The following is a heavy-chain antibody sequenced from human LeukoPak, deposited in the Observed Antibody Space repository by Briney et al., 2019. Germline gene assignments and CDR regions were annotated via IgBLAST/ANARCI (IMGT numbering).Heavy chain of an antibody. CDR3: AKEGFWASGYDSKELDY. D-gene: IGHD5-12*01. CDR1: GFTFGSYA. Sequence: GGSLRLSCAASGFTFGSYAMSWVRQAPGKGLEWVSAISYSGGTTYYADSVKGRFTISRDNSKNTLYLQMNSLRAEDTAVYYCAKEGFWASGYDSKELDYWGQGTLVTVSS. J-gene: IGHJ4*02. CDR2: ISYSGGTT. V-gene: IGHV3-23*01.